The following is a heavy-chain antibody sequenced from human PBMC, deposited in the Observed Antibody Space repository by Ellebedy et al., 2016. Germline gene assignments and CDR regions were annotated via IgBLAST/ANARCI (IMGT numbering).Heavy chain of an antibody. Sequence: ASVKVSCXASGYTFTSYDINWVRQATGQGLEWMGWMNPNSGNTGYAQKFQGRVTMTRNTSISTAYMELSSLRSEDTAVYYCASPLGAGQQLDPWGQGTLVTVSS. CDR3: ASPLGAGQQLDP. CDR1: GYTFTSYD. V-gene: IGHV1-8*01. D-gene: IGHD3-16*01. CDR2: MNPNSGNT. J-gene: IGHJ5*02.